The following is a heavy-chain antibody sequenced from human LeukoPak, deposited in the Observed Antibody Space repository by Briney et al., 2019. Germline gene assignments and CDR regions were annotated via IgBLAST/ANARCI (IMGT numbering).Heavy chain of an antibody. CDR1: GGSFSDYY. Sequence: SETLSLTCAVYGGSFSDYYWGWIRQPPGKGPEWIGEINHRGSTNYNLSLKSRVNISVDTSKNQFSLKLSSVTAADTAVYYCARGRYNWNYGPYYYYYYYMDVWGKGTTVTVSS. J-gene: IGHJ6*03. D-gene: IGHD1-7*01. V-gene: IGHV4-34*01. CDR2: INHRGST. CDR3: ARGRYNWNYGPYYYYYYYMDV.